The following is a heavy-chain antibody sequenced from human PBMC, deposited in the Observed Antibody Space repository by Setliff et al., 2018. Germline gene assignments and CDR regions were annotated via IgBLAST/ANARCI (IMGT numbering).Heavy chain of an antibody. V-gene: IGHV1-2*06. CDR3: ASDGQGNYNFWSGSYYYYGMDV. J-gene: IGHJ6*02. Sequence: GASVKVSCKASGYTFTGYYMHWVRQAPGQGLEWMGRINPNSGGTNYAQKFQGRVTMTRDTSISTAYTELSRLRSDDTAVYYCASDGQGNYNFWSGSYYYYGMDVWGQGTTVTVSS. CDR1: GYTFTGYY. CDR2: INPNSGGT. D-gene: IGHD3-3*01.